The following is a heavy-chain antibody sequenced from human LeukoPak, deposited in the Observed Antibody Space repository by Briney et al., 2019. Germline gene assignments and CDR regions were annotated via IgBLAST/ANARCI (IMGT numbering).Heavy chain of an antibody. CDR1: GGSLSGYY. CDR3: ARQGITRYYYMDV. J-gene: IGHJ6*03. D-gene: IGHD3-10*01. V-gene: IGHV4-34*01. CDR2: INHSGST. Sequence: SETLSLTCAVYGGSLSGYYWSWIRQPPGKGLEWIGEINHSGSTNYNPSLKSRVTISVDTSKNQFSLKLSSVTAADTAVYYCARQGITRYYYMDVWGKGTTVTISS.